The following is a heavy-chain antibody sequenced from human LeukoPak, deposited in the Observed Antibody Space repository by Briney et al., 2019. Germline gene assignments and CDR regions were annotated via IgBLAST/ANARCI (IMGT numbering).Heavy chain of an antibody. Sequence: SETLSLTCAVYGGSFSGYYWSWIRQPPGKGLEWIGEINHSGSTNYNPSLKSRVTISVDTSKNQFSLKLSSVTAADTAVYYCARLISGVGYFDYWGQGILVTVSS. CDR3: ARLISGVGYFDY. J-gene: IGHJ4*02. D-gene: IGHD3-10*01. CDR1: GGSFSGYY. CDR2: INHSGST. V-gene: IGHV4-34*01.